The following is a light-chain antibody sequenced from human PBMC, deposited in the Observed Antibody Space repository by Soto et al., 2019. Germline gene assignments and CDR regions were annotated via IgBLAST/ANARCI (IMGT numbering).Light chain of an antibody. CDR2: DVS. Sequence: QSALTQPRSVSGSPGQSVTISCTGTRGVVGGFNYFSWYHQHPGKAPKLRIYDVSKRPSGVPDRFSGSKSGNTASLTISGLQAEDEADYYCCSYAGSYTLVFGGGTKLTVL. J-gene: IGLJ2*01. V-gene: IGLV2-11*01. CDR3: CSYAGSYTLV. CDR1: RGVVGGFNY.